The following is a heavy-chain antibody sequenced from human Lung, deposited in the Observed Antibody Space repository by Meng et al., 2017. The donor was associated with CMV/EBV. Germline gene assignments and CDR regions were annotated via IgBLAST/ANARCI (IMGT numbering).Heavy chain of an antibody. CDR1: GYTFTSYY. CDR2: INPSGGST. CDR3: ARDLRATIIF. D-gene: IGHD1-26*01. V-gene: IGHV1-46*01. Sequence: AXVXVSCKASGYTFTSYYMHWVRQAPGQGLEWMGIINPSGGSTSYAQKFQGRVTMTRDTSTSTVYMELSSLRSEDTAVYYCARDLRATIIFWGLGTLVTVSS. J-gene: IGHJ4*02.